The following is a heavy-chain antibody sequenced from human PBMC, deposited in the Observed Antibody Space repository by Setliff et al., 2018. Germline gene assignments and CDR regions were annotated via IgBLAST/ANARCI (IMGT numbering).Heavy chain of an antibody. V-gene: IGHV4-39*01. J-gene: IGHJ6*03. CDR2: AYYNGNS. CDR1: GGSLSGSLRGYAVF. CDR3: ARHVGTRSRGYNYYYDFMDV. Sequence: PSETLSLTCTVSGGSLSGSLRGYAVFWGWIRQSPGKELEWIGSAYYNGNSYYNPSLKSRVTMSVDTSRNQFSLHLISVTAADTAVYYCARHVGTRSRGYNYYYDFMDVWGKGTTVTVSS. D-gene: IGHD5-18*01.